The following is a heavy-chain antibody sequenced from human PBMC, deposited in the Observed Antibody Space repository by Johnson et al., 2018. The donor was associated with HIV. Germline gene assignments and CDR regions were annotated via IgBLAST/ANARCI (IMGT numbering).Heavy chain of an antibody. CDR1: GFTLSSYA. CDR2: ISYDGSNK. Sequence: QVQLVESGGGVVQPGRSLRLSCAASGFTLSSYAMHWVRQAPGKGLEWVAVISYDGSNKYYADSVKGRFTISRDNSKNTLYLQMTSLRREDTAVYYCAREQWDLLGDAFDIWGQGTMVTVSS. J-gene: IGHJ3*02. D-gene: IGHD1-26*01. CDR3: AREQWDLLGDAFDI. V-gene: IGHV3-30-3*01.